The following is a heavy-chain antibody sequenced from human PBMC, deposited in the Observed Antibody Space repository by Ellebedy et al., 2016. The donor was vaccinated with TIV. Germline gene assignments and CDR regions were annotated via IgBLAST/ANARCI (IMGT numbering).Heavy chain of an antibody. CDR2: IYYSGST. J-gene: IGHJ3*02. D-gene: IGHD6-13*01. Sequence: MPSETLSLTCTVSGGSIRGYSWSWIRQPPGKGLEWNGCIYYSGSTNYNPTLKSRVPISVDTSKNQFSLKLSSVTAADTAVYYCARVVWQQPVSYALDIWGQGTMVTVSS. CDR1: GGSIRGYS. V-gene: IGHV4-59*01. CDR3: ARVVWQQPVSYALDI.